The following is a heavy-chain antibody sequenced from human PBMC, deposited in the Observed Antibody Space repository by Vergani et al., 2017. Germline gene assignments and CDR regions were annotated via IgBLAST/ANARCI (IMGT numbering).Heavy chain of an antibody. CDR2: IKQDGSEK. J-gene: IGHJ4*02. Sequence: EVQLVESGGGLVQPGGSLRLSCAASGFTFSSYWMSWVRQAPGKGVEWVANIKQDGSEKYYVGSVKGRFTISRDNAKNSLYLQMNSLRAEDTAVYYCARDGGVVTFDYWGQGTLVTVSS. V-gene: IGHV3-7*01. D-gene: IGHD3-3*01. CDR1: GFTFSSYW. CDR3: ARDGGVVTFDY.